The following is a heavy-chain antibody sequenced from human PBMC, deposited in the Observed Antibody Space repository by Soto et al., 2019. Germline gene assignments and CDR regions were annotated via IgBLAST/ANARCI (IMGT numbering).Heavy chain of an antibody. Sequence: EVQLVESGGGLVQPGGSLRLSCAASGFTFSSYEMNWVRQAPGKGLEWVSYISSSGSTIYYADSVKGRFTISRDNAKNSLYLQMNSLRAEDTAVYYCARSYDSSGYDAFDIWGQGTMVTVSS. D-gene: IGHD3-22*01. V-gene: IGHV3-48*03. J-gene: IGHJ3*02. CDR2: ISSSGSTI. CDR3: ARSYDSSGYDAFDI. CDR1: GFTFSSYE.